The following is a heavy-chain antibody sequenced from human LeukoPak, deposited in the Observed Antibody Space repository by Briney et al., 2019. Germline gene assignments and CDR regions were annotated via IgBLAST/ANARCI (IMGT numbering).Heavy chain of an antibody. CDR2: SYHSGIT. CDR3: ARARGVVTAIADLIDY. CDR1: GGSISSSNW. V-gene: IGHV4-4*02. D-gene: IGHD2-21*02. J-gene: IGHJ4*02. Sequence: TSETLSLTCAVSGGSISSSNWGSWIRQPPGKGREWIGESYHSGITNYNPSLKSRVTISVDKSKTQLSLKLSSVSDADTVVYYCARARGVVTAIADLIDYWGQGTLVTVSS.